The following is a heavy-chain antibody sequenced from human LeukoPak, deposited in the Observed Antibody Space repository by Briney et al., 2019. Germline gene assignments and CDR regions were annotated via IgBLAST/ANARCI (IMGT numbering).Heavy chain of an antibody. CDR3: ARAYYYGSGSQDYFDY. D-gene: IGHD3-10*01. J-gene: IGHJ4*02. V-gene: IGHV3-11*04. CDR1: GFTFSDYY. Sequence: GGSLRLSCAASGFTFSDYYMSWIRQAPGKGLEWVSYISSSGSTIFYADSVKGRFTISRDNANNSLYLQLNSLRAEDTAAYYCARAYYYGSGSQDYFDYWGQGTLVTVSS. CDR2: ISSSGSTI.